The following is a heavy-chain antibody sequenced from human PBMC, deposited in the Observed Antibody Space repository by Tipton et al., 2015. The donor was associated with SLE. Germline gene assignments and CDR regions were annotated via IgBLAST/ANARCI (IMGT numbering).Heavy chain of an antibody. J-gene: IGHJ4*01. CDR1: GGSISSSSYY. Sequence: TLSLTCTVSGGSISSSSYYWGWIRQPPGKGLEWIGEINHSGSTNYNPSLKSRVTISVDTSKNQFSLKLSSVTAADTAVYYCARVEGFWSGSPFDYWVHGTLVTGSS. V-gene: IGHV4-39*07. CDR2: INHSGST. D-gene: IGHD3-3*01. CDR3: ARVEGFWSGSPFDY.